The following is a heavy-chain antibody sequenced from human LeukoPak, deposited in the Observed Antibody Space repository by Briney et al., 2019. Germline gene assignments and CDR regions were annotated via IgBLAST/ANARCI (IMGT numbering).Heavy chain of an antibody. CDR2: ISTSSSYI. CDR3: ARAFQSPFDY. V-gene: IGHV3-21*01. CDR1: GSTFSTYS. J-gene: IGHJ4*02. Sequence: GGSLRLSCAASGSTFSTYSMNWVRQAPGKGLEWVSSISTSSSYIYYADSVKGRFTISRDNSKNTLYLQMNSLRAEDTAVYYCARAFQSPFDYWGQGTLVTVSS.